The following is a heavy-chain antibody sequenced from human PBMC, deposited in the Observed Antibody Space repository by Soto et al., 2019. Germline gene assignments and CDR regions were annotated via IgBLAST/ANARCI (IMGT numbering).Heavy chain of an antibody. Sequence: GASVKVSCKASGGTFSSYATSWVRQAPGQGLEWMGGIIPIFGTANYAQKFQGRVTITADESTSTAYMELSSLRSEDTAVYYCARDGRSPRGTARDYYGMDVWGQGTTVTVSS. J-gene: IGHJ6*02. CDR2: IIPIFGTA. V-gene: IGHV1-69*13. CDR3: ARDGRSPRGTARDYYGMDV. CDR1: GGTFSSYA. D-gene: IGHD1-1*01.